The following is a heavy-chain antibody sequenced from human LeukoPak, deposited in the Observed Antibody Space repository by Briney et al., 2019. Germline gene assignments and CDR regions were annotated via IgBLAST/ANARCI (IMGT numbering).Heavy chain of an antibody. CDR1: GFTFSGYW. D-gene: IGHD6-19*01. CDR3: TRAGYSSGFDS. J-gene: IGHJ5*01. Sequence: GGSLRLSCAASGFTFSGYWMHWVRQAPGKGLVWVSRINSDGYSITYADSVKGRFTISRDNAKNTLYLQMNSLIAEDTAVYYCTRAGYSSGFDSWGQGTLVTVSS. V-gene: IGHV3-74*03. CDR2: INSDGYSI.